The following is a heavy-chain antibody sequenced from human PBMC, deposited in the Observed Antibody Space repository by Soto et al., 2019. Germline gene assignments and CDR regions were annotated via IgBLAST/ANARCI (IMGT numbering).Heavy chain of an antibody. D-gene: IGHD4-17*01. CDR2: IYWADDK. CDR3: AHMTPVTTGGAY. Sequence: QITLKESGPTLVKPTQTLTLTCTFSGFSLSTSGVGVAWIRQPPGKALEWLVLIYWADDKRYSPSLKRRPTIPQDSSKNQVVPKFTNINPVHTAKYYCAHMTPVTTGGAYWGHGTLVTVSS. CDR1: GFSLSTSGVG. V-gene: IGHV2-5*02. J-gene: IGHJ4*01.